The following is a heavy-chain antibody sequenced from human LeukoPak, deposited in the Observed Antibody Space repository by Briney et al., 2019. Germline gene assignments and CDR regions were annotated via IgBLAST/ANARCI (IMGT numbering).Heavy chain of an antibody. V-gene: IGHV3-23*01. CDR1: GFTFSNYA. CDR3: AKNMASSSWYYFDY. D-gene: IGHD6-13*01. CDR2: ISGSGGST. Sequence: GGSLRLSCAASGFTFSNYAMNWVRQAPGKGLEWVSGISGSGGSTYYADSVKGRFTISRDNSKNTLYLQMNSLRAEDTAVYYCAKNMASSSWYYFDYWGQGTLVTVSS. J-gene: IGHJ4*02.